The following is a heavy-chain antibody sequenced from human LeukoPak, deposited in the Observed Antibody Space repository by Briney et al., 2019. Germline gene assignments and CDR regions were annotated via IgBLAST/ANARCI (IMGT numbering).Heavy chain of an antibody. J-gene: IGHJ3*02. CDR2: INSDGSST. D-gene: IGHD3-22*01. Sequence: GGSLRLSCSASGFTFSSYAMHWVRQAPGKGLVWVSRINSDGSSTSYADSVKGRFTISRDNAKNTLYLQMNSLRAEGTAVYYCARATYYYDSSGYHDAFDIWGQGTMVTVSS. CDR1: GFTFSSYA. CDR3: ARATYYYDSSGYHDAFDI. V-gene: IGHV3-74*01.